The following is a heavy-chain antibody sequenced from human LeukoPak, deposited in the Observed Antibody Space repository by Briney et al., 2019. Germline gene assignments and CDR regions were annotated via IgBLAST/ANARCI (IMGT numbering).Heavy chain of an antibody. Sequence: GGSLRLSCAVSGFTFTNYGMLWVRQAPGKGLEWVAFTRYDGSNNYYADSVKGRFTISRDISKNTLFLQMNSLRPEDTAVYYCAKDKGGARIYFDSWGQGTLVTVSS. CDR3: AKDKGGARIYFDS. J-gene: IGHJ4*02. D-gene: IGHD1-26*01. CDR2: TRYDGSNN. V-gene: IGHV3-30*02. CDR1: GFTFTNYG.